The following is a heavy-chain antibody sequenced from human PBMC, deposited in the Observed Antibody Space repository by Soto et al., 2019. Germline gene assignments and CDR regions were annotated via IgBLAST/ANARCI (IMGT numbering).Heavy chain of an antibody. J-gene: IGHJ3*02. Sequence: GGSLRLSCAASGFTFSSYGMHWVRQAPGKGLEWVAVISYDGSNKYYADSVKGRFTISRDNSKNTLYLQMNSLRAEDTAVYYCAKFGFGEAVIVVPKYAFDIWGQGTMVTVSS. CDR2: ISYDGSNK. D-gene: IGHD3-22*01. CDR3: AKFGFGEAVIVVPKYAFDI. CDR1: GFTFSSYG. V-gene: IGHV3-30*18.